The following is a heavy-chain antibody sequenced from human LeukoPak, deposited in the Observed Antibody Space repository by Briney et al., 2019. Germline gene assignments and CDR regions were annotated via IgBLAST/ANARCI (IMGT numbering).Heavy chain of an antibody. D-gene: IGHD3-10*01. V-gene: IGHV1-2*02. CDR1: GYTFTGYY. CDR2: INPNSGGT. Sequence: ASVKVSCKASGYTFTGYYMHWVRQAPGQGLEWMGWINPNSGGTNYAQKFQGRVTMTRDTSISTAYMELSRLRSDDTAVYYCARNGGSGSGDYFDYWGQGTLVTVSS. J-gene: IGHJ4*02. CDR3: ARNGGSGSGDYFDY.